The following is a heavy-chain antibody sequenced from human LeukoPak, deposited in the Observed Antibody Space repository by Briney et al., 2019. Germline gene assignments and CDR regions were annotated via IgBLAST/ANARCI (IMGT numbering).Heavy chain of an antibody. CDR2: ISAYNGNT. CDR1: GYTFTSYG. D-gene: IGHD3-22*01. CDR3: AKGVSYYYDSSGYCDY. J-gene: IGHJ4*02. V-gene: IGHV1-18*01. Sequence: ASVKVSCKASGYTFTSYGISWVRQAPGQGLEWMGWISAYNGNTNYAQKLQGRVTMTTDTSTSTAYMELRSLRSDDTAVYYCAKGVSYYYDSSGYCDYWGQGTLVTVSS.